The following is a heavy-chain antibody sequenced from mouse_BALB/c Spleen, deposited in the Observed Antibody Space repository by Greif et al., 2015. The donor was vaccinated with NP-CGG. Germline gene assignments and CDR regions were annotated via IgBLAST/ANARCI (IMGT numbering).Heavy chain of an antibody. CDR3: ARIGGGSRLFDY. J-gene: IGHJ2*01. D-gene: IGHD1-1*01. CDR1: GFTFSSYA. CDR2: ISSGGSYT. V-gene: IGHV5-9-1*01. Sequence: EVMLVESGGGLVKPGGSLKLSCAASGFTFSSYAMSWVRQTPEKRLEWVATISSGGSYTYYPDSVKGRFTISRDNAKNTLYLQMSSLRAEDTAMYYCARIGGGSRLFDYWGQGTTLTVSS.